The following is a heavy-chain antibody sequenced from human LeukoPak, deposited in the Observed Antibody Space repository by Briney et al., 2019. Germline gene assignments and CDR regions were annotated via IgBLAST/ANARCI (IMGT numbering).Heavy chain of an antibody. CDR3: ARGNYLNRNWFDP. Sequence: ASVKVSCRASGYTFTSYDINWVRQATGQGLEWMGWMNPNSGNTGYAQKFQGRVTMTRNTSISTAYMELSSLRSEDTAVYYCARGNYLNRNWFDPWGQGTLVTVSS. CDR2: MNPNSGNT. J-gene: IGHJ5*02. V-gene: IGHV1-8*01. D-gene: IGHD1/OR15-1a*01. CDR1: GYTFTSYD.